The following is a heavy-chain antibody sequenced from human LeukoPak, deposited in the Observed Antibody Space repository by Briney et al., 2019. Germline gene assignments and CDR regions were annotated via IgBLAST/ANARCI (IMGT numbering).Heavy chain of an antibody. J-gene: IGHJ4*02. CDR2: FDPEDGET. CDR3: ATVGSSSWYWGTDY. Sequence: ASVKVSCKVSGYTLTELSMHWVRQAPGKGLEWMGGFDPEDGETIYAQKFQGRVTITEDTSTDTAYMELSSLRSEDTAVYYCATVGSSSWYWGTDYWGQGTLVTVSS. CDR1: GYTLTELS. V-gene: IGHV1-24*01. D-gene: IGHD6-13*01.